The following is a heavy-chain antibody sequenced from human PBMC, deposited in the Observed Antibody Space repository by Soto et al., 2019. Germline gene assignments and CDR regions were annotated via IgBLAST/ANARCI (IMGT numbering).Heavy chain of an antibody. CDR3: TRDGRGSSASYSGLPGY. J-gene: IGHJ4*02. CDR1: GYSISSNYY. V-gene: IGHV4-38-2*02. CDR2: INHGGST. D-gene: IGHD3-22*01. Sequence: SETLSLTCAVFGYSISSNYYWGWIRQPPGKGLEWIGSINHGGSTYYNPSLQSRLTISVDTSKNRFSLKLSSVTAADTAVYYRTRDGRGSSASYSGLPGYWGQGTPVTVSS.